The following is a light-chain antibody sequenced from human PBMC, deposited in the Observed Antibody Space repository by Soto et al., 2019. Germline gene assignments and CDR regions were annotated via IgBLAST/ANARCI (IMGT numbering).Light chain of an antibody. Sequence: DIQMTQSPSSLSAFVGDRVTVTCRASQSISSHLNWYQQKPGKAPKLLIYAASSLQSGIPSRFSGSGYGTDFTLTISSLQPEDFATYYCQQSYSTPYTFGQGTKLEIK. CDR2: AAS. V-gene: IGKV1-39*01. J-gene: IGKJ2*01. CDR3: QQSYSTPYT. CDR1: QSISSH.